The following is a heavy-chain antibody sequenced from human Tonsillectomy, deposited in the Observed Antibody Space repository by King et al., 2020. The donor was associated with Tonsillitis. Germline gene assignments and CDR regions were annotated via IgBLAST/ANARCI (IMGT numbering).Heavy chain of an antibody. V-gene: IGHV3-48*02. CDR2: ISSSSSII. Sequence: VQLVESGGGLVQPGGSLRVSCAASGFTFSSYSMNWVRQAPGKGLEWVSYISSSSSIIYYADSVKGRFTISRDNAKNSLYLQMNSLRDEDTAVYYCAREGGVRTYDLDAFDIWGQGTMVTVSS. J-gene: IGHJ3*02. D-gene: IGHD2-21*01. CDR1: GFTFSSYS. CDR3: AREGGVRTYDLDAFDI.